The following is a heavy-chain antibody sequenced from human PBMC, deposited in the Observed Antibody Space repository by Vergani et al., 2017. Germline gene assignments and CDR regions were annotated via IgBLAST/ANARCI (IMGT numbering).Heavy chain of an antibody. CDR1: GFTFSSYG. J-gene: IGHJ5*02. V-gene: IGHV3-33*06. D-gene: IGHD4/OR15-4a*01. CDR3: AKDSGSWVLCFDP. CDR2: IWYDGSNK. Sequence: QVQLVESGGGVVQPGRSLRLSCAASGFTFSSYGMHWVRQAPGKGLEWVAVIWYDGSNKYYADSVKGRFTISRDNSKNTLYLQMNSLRAEDTAVYYCAKDSGSWVLCFDPWGQGTLVTVSS.